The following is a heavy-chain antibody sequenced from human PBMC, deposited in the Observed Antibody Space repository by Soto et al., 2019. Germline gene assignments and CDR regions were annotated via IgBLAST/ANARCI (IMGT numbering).Heavy chain of an antibody. V-gene: IGHV3-23*01. CDR3: AKALQYSSSRDYFYYGMDV. D-gene: IGHD6-6*01. CDR2: MNSGGRS. CDR1: AFTFSNYS. Sequence: GGSLRLSCAASAFTFSNYSMSWVRQAPGKGLEWVSGMNSGGRSYYADSVKGRFTISRDTSKNMLYLQMNSLRADDTAVFYCAKALQYSSSRDYFYYGMDVWGQGTTVTVSS. J-gene: IGHJ6*02.